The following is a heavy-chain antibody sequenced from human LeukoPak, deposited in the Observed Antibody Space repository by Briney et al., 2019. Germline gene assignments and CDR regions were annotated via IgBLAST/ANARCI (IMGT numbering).Heavy chain of an antibody. V-gene: IGHV4-59*01. J-gene: IGHJ4*02. CDR3: ARVPPGSGHY. D-gene: IGHD3-10*01. CDR1: GGSISSYY. Sequence: SETLSLTCTVSGGSISSYYWSWIRQPPGKGLEWIGYIYYSGSTNYNPSLKSRVTISVDTSKNQFSLKLSSVTAADTAVYYCARVPPGSGHYWGQGTLVTVSS. CDR2: IYYSGST.